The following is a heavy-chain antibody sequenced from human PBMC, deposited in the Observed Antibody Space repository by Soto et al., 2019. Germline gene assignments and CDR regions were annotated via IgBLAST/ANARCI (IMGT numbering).Heavy chain of an antibody. D-gene: IGHD1-26*01. Sequence: ASVTVSCKASGYTFTSYYMHWVRQAPGQGLEWMGIINPSGGSTSYAQKFQGRVTMTRDTSTSTVYMELSSLRSEDTAVYYCARDKRWELLMGNAFDIWGQGTMVTVSS. CDR3: ARDKRWELLMGNAFDI. CDR2: INPSGGST. J-gene: IGHJ3*02. V-gene: IGHV1-46*01. CDR1: GYTFTSYY.